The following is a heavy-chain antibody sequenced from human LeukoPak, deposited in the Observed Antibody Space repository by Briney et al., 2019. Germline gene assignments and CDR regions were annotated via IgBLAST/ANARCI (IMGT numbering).Heavy chain of an antibody. Sequence: GGSLRLSCAASGFTFSSYWMSWVRQAPGKGLEWVANIKQDGSDKYYVDSVKGRFTISRDNAKNSLYLQMNSLGAEDTAVYYCAKDTTEYYYGSGSYYPHDYWGQGTLVTVSS. J-gene: IGHJ4*02. V-gene: IGHV3-7*01. CDR2: IKQDGSDK. CDR3: AKDTTEYYYGSGSYYPHDY. D-gene: IGHD3-10*01. CDR1: GFTFSSYW.